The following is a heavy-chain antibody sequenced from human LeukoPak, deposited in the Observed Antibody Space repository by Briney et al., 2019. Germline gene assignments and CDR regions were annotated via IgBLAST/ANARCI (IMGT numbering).Heavy chain of an antibody. D-gene: IGHD6-19*01. CDR1: GYTFTGYY. V-gene: IGHV1-2*02. J-gene: IGHJ5*02. CDR2: INPKSGGT. Sequence: ASVKVSCKASGYTFTGYYMHWVRQAPGQGLEWMGWINPKSGGTNYAQKFQGRVTMTRDTSISTAYMELSRLRSDDTAVHYCARGGRWIAVAGLAHNWFDPWGQGTLVTVSS. CDR3: ARGGRWIAVAGLAHNWFDP.